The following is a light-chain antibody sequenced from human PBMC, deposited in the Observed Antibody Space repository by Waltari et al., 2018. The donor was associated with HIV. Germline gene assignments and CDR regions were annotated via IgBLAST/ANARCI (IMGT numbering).Light chain of an antibody. CDR1: NIGSKN. Sequence: SYELTQPLSVSVAPGQTARITCGGDNIGSKNVHWYQQKPGQAPVLVISRDNKRPSGIPERFFGSNSGDTATLTISRTQAGDEADYYCQVWDTTILYVFGTGTKLTVL. V-gene: IGLV3-9*01. CDR3: QVWDTTILYV. CDR2: RDN. J-gene: IGLJ1*01.